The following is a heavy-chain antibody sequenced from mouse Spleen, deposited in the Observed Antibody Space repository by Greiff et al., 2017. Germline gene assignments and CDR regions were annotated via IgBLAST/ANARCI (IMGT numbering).Heavy chain of an antibody. D-gene: IGHD1-2*01. CDR2: INPNNGGT. CDR1: GYTFTDYN. CDR3: ARGGYYGRGFAY. J-gene: IGHJ3*01. Sequence: EVKLMESGPELVKPGASVKMSCKASGYTFTDYNMHWVKQSHGKSLEWIGYINPNNGGTSYNQKFKGKATLTVNKSSSTAYMELRSLTSEDSAVYYCARGGYYGRGFAYWGQGTLVTVSA. V-gene: IGHV1-22*01.